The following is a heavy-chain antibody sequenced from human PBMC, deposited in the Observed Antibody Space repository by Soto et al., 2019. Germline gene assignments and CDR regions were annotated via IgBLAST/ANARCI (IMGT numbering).Heavy chain of an antibody. CDR3: AKGLGILQT. V-gene: IGHV3-33*06. CDR1: GFTFSSYG. CDR2: IWYDGSNK. J-gene: IGHJ5*02. Sequence: PGGSLRLSCAASGFTFSSYGMHWVRQAPGKGLEWVAVIWYDGSNKYYADSVKGRFTISRDNSKNTLYLQMNSLRAEDTAVYYCAKGLGILQTWGQGTLATVSS.